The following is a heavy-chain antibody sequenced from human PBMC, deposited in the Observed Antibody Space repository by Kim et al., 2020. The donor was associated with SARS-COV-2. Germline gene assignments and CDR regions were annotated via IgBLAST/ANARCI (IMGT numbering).Heavy chain of an antibody. J-gene: IGHJ6*02. CDR2: IYSGGSST. CDR3: AKDNRGYCSGGSCQRPYYYGMDV. CDR1: GFTFSSYA. Sequence: GGSLRLSCAASGFTFSSYAMSWVRQAPGKGLEWVSVIYSGGSSTYYADSVKGRFTISRDNSKNTLYLQMNSLRAEDTAVYYCAKDNRGYCSGGSCQRPYYYGMDVWGQGTTVTVSS. D-gene: IGHD2-15*01. V-gene: IGHV3-23*03.